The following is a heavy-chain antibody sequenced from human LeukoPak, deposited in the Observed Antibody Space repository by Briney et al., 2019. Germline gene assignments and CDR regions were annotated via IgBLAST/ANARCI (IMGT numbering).Heavy chain of an antibody. CDR2: INPNSGGT. D-gene: IGHD3-10*01. V-gene: IGHV1-2*06. CDR3: ARVNGVVRGVNDY. J-gene: IGHJ4*02. Sequence: ASVKVSCKASGSTFTGYYMHWVRQAPGQGLEWMGRINPNSGGTNYAQKFQGRVTMTRDTSISTAYMELSRLRSDDTAVYYCARVNGVVRGVNDYWGQGTLVTVSS. CDR1: GSTFTGYY.